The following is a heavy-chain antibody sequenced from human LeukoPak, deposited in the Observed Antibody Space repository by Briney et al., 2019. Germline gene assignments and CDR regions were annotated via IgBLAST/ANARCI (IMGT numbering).Heavy chain of an antibody. CDR2: IYYSGST. V-gene: IGHV4-39*02. CDR3: ARDGLLWFGEDLFDY. D-gene: IGHD3-10*01. Sequence: SETLSLTCTVSGGSISSSSYYWGWIRQPPGKGLEWIGSIYYSGSTYYNPSLKSRVTISVDTSKNQFSLKLSSVTAADTAVYYCARDGLLWFGEDLFDYWGQGTLVTVSS. J-gene: IGHJ4*02. CDR1: GGSISSSSYY.